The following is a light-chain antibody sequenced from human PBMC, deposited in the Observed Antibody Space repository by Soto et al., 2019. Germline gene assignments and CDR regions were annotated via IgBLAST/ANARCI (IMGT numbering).Light chain of an antibody. Sequence: QSVLTQPPSVSGAPGQRVTISCTGSSSNIGAGYDVHWYQQLPGTAPKLLIYGNSNRPSGVPDRFSGSKSGTSASLAITGLQAEEEADYYCQSYDSSLSAHVVFGGGTKLTVL. V-gene: IGLV1-40*01. J-gene: IGLJ2*01. CDR2: GNS. CDR3: QSYDSSLSAHVV. CDR1: SSNIGAGYD.